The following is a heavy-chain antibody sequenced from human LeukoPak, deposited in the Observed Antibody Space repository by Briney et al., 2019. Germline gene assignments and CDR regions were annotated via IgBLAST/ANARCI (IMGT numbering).Heavy chain of an antibody. CDR3: APSPGVLPAARYDY. D-gene: IGHD2-2*01. CDR2: INYGGST. CDR1: GGSFSGYF. Sequence: SSETLSLTCAVYGGSFSGYFWTWIRQPPGQGLEWIGEINYGGSTNYNSSLKSRVTISVDTSKNQFSLELSSVTAADTAVDFCAPSPGVLPAARYDYWGHGTPVTVSS. V-gene: IGHV4-34*01. J-gene: IGHJ4*01.